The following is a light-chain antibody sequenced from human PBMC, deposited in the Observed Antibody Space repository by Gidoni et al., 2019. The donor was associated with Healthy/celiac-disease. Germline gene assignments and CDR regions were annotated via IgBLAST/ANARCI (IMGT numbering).Light chain of an antibody. CDR3: QQYNNWPLT. V-gene: IGKV3-15*01. CDR2: GAS. CDR1: QSVSSN. Sequence: EIVMTKSPATLSVSAGERATPSCRASQSVSSNLAWYQQKPGQAPRLLIYGASTRATGIPARFSGSGSGTEFTLTISSLQSEDFAVYYCQQYNNWPLTFGQGTRLEIK. J-gene: IGKJ5*01.